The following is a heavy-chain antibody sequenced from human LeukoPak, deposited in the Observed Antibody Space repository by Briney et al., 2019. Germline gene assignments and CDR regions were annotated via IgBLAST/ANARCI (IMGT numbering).Heavy chain of an antibody. V-gene: IGHV4-59*01. Sequence: PSETLSLTCTVSGGSISSYYWSWIRQPPGKGLEGIGYIYYSGSTNYNPSLKSRVTISVDTSKNQFSLKLSSVTAADTAVYYCARIGRWLHGAFDIWGQGTMVTVSS. CDR1: GGSISSYY. CDR3: ARIGRWLHGAFDI. CDR2: IYYSGST. D-gene: IGHD5-24*01. J-gene: IGHJ3*02.